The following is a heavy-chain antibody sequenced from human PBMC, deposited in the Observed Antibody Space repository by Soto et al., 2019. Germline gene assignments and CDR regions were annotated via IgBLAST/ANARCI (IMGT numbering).Heavy chain of an antibody. CDR1: GYTFTNYG. Sequence: ASVKVSCKASGYTFTNYGISWVRQAPGQGLVWMGWISAYNGNTNYAQKLQGRVTMTTDTSTSTAYMELRSLRSDDTAVYYCAAGAYYDTSGYYDYWYFDLWGRGTLVTVPQ. D-gene: IGHD3-22*01. CDR3: AAGAYYDTSGYYDYWYFDL. J-gene: IGHJ2*01. V-gene: IGHV1-18*01. CDR2: ISAYNGNT.